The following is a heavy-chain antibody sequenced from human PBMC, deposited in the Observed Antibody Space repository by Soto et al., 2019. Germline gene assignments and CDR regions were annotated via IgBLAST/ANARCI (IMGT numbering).Heavy chain of an antibody. CDR3: ARELGYCSSTSCYRFNYYYGMDV. V-gene: IGHV3-30-3*01. CDR2: ISYDGSNK. CDR1: GFTFSSYA. J-gene: IGHJ6*02. D-gene: IGHD2-2*01. Sequence: SGGSLRLSCAASGFTFSSYAMHWVRQAPGKGLEWVAVISYDGSNKYYADSVKGRFTISRDNSKNTLYLQMNSLRAGDTAVYYCARELGYCSSTSCYRFNYYYGMDVWGQGTTVTVSS.